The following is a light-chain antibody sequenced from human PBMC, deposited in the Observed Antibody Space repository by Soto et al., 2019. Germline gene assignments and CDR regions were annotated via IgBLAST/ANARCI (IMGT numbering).Light chain of an antibody. CDR2: EVT. Sequence: QSALTQPASVSGSPGQSITISCTGTSSDVGGYDYVSWYQQHPGKAPKVLIYEVTNRPSGISNRFSGSKSGNTASLTISGLQAEDEADYYCSSCTSSSIRYVFGTGTKLTVL. CDR3: SSCTSSSIRYV. V-gene: IGLV2-14*01. CDR1: SSDVGGYDY. J-gene: IGLJ1*01.